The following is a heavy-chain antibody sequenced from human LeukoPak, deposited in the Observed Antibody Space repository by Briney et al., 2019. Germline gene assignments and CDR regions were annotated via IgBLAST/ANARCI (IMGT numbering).Heavy chain of an antibody. D-gene: IGHD2-21*01. J-gene: IGHJ6*03. Sequence: SETLSLTCTVSGGSISNRHYYWGWIRQPPGKGLEWIGSIFYSGSTYYNPSLKSRVTISVDTSKNQFSLKLSSVTAADTAVYYCARAPSSGGLFPYYYYYYYMDVWGKGTTVTVSS. CDR3: ARAPSSGGLFPYYYYYYYMDV. CDR2: IFYSGST. CDR1: GGSISNRHYY. V-gene: IGHV4-39*07.